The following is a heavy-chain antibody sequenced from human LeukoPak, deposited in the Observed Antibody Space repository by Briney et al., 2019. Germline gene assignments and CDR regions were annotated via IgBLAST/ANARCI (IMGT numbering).Heavy chain of an antibody. CDR2: IRYDESKK. Sequence: GGSLRLSCGASGFTFSYYGMHWVRQAPGKGQEWVAFIRYDESKKFYGDSVKGRFTISRDNSKNTLYLQMNSLRTEDTAVYYCAKSHLPNAYSGTYYCDYWGQGTLVTVFS. D-gene: IGHD1-26*01. J-gene: IGHJ4*02. CDR1: GFTFSYYG. V-gene: IGHV3-30*02. CDR3: AKSHLPNAYSGTYYCDY.